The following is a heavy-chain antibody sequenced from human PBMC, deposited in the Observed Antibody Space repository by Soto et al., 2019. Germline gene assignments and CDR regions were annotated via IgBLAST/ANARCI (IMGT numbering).Heavy chain of an antibody. D-gene: IGHD1-1*01. CDR2: ISYDGSNK. J-gene: IGHJ4*02. CDR1: GFTFSSYG. Sequence: GGSLRLSCAASGFTFSSYGMHWVRQSPGKGLEWVAVISYDGSNKYYADSVKGRFTISRDNSKNTLYLQMNSLRAEDTAVYYCAKGRLDFDYWGQGTLVTVSS. CDR3: AKGRLDFDY. V-gene: IGHV3-30*18.